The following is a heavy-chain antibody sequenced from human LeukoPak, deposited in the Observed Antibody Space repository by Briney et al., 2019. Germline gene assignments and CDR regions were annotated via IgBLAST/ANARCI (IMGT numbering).Heavy chain of an antibody. CDR2: ISAYSGHT. Sequence: ASVKVSCKASGYTFTSYYMHWVRQAPGQGLEWMGWISAYSGHTEHAQNLQGRLTLATDASTSTAYMELRSLTSDDTAVYFCARGGSRSRRENEAFDIWGQGTMVTVSS. V-gene: IGHV1-18*04. CDR1: GYTFTSYY. D-gene: IGHD1-1*01. CDR3: ARGGSRSRRENEAFDI. J-gene: IGHJ3*02.